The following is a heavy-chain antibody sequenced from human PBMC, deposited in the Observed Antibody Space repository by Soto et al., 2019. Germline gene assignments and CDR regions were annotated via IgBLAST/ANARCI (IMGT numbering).Heavy chain of an antibody. V-gene: IGHV3-48*02. J-gene: IGHJ4*02. CDR3: ARGLSDPFDY. CDR1: GFTFSTCS. CDR2: ISSGSSTI. Sequence: PGGSLRLSCAASGFTFSTCSMNWVRQAPGKGLGWVSYISSGSSTIYYADSVKGRFTISRDNAKNSLYLQMNSLRDEDTAVYYCARGLSDPFDYWGQGTLVTVSS. D-gene: IGHD3-3*02.